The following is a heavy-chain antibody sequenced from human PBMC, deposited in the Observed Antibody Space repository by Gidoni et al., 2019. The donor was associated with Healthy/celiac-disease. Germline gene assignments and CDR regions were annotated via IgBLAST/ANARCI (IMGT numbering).Heavy chain of an antibody. J-gene: IGHJ4*02. D-gene: IGHD3-10*01. CDR3: ARPRRGGIDY. CDR1: GYSFTAWY. Sequence: QVQLVQSGAEITKPGASVRVSCRASGYSFTAWYIHWLRQAPGQGLEYMGWINPHSGGTHFVQKFQGWVTMTRDTSVNSAYLDLTRLKSDDTAVYYCARPRRGGIDYWGQGSLVTVTS. V-gene: IGHV1-2*04. CDR2: INPHSGGT.